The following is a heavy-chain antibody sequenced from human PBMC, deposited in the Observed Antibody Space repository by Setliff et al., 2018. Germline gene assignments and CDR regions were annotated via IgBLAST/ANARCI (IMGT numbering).Heavy chain of an antibody. J-gene: IGHJ1*01. V-gene: IGHV4-59*02. CDR1: GASVSSHY. Sequence: SETLSLTCNVSGASVSSHYWDWIRQPPGKGLEWIGFISYSGTTTYNVSLKSRVSISVGTSKNQLSLTLSSVTAADTAVYYCVREGYSEYFQDWGRGTLVTVSS. CDR2: ISYSGTT. D-gene: IGHD1-1*01. CDR3: VREGYSEYFQD.